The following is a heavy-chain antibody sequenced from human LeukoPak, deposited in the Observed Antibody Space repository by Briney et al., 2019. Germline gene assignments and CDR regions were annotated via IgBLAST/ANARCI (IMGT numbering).Heavy chain of an antibody. D-gene: IGHD5-18*01. CDR1: GFTFTNNA. CDR3: ARVGYSYGYTFDY. V-gene: IGHV3-21*01. CDR2: IGGGDVEI. Sequence: GGSLRLSCAMSGFTFTNNAMTWVRQAPGKGLEWGSTIGGGDVEIHYADSVKGRFTISRDNAKNSLYLQMNSLRGEDTAVYYCARVGYSYGYTFDYWGQGTLVTVSS. J-gene: IGHJ4*02.